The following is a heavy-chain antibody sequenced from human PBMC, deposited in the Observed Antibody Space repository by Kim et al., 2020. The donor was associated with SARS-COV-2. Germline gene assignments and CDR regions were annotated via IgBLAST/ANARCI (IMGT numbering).Heavy chain of an antibody. CDR3: ARGGTSDPRLVRY. J-gene: IGHJ4*02. CDR1: GASISSYH. D-gene: IGHD6-19*01. CDR2: IHYSGST. Sequence: SETLSLTCTVSGASISSYHWSWIRQPPGKGLEWIGYIHYSGSTNYNPSLKSRVTMSVDTSKNQFSLKLSSVTAADTAVHYCARGGTSDPRLVRYWGQGT. V-gene: IGHV4-59*01.